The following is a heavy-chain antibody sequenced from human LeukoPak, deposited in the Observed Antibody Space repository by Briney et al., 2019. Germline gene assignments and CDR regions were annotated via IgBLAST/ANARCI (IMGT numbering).Heavy chain of an antibody. V-gene: IGHV4-59*08. J-gene: IGHJ4*02. CDR1: GGSISSYY. Sequence: SETLSLTCTVSGGSISSYYWSWIRQPPGKGLEWIGYIYYSGSTNHNPSLKSRVTISVDTSKNQFSLKLSSVTAADTAVYYCATFIHDLKLGSGFDYWGQGTLVTVSS. D-gene: IGHD3-10*01. CDR2: IYYSGST. CDR3: ATFIHDLKLGSGFDY.